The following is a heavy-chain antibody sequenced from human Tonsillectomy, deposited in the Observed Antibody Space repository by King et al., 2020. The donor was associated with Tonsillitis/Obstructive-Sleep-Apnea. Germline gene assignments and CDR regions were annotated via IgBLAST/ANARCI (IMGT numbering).Heavy chain of an antibody. J-gene: IGHJ3*01. V-gene: IGHV3-74*01. D-gene: IGHD2-21*02. CDR1: GFTFNNYW. Sequence: VQLVESGGDLVQPGGSLRLSCAASGFTFNNYWMHWVRQAPGKGLVWVSRINSDGTTTNYADSVKGRFTISRDNVKNTLYLQMNSLRAEDTAVYYCAALVTGDGFDFWGQGTMVTVSS. CDR3: AALVTGDGFDF. CDR2: INSDGTTT.